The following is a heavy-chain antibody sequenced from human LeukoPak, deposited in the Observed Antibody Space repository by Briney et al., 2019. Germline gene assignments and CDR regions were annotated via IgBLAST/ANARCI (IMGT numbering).Heavy chain of an antibody. V-gene: IGHV1-18*01. Sequence: GASVKVSCKASGYTFTSYGISWVRQAPGQGLEWMGWISAYNGNTNYAQKLQGRVTMATDTPTSTAYMELRSLRSDDTAVYYCASGYSAVGYCSGGSCYSAFDIWGQGTMVTVSS. J-gene: IGHJ3*02. CDR3: ASGYSAVGYCSGGSCYSAFDI. CDR1: GYTFTSYG. CDR2: ISAYNGNT. D-gene: IGHD2-15*01.